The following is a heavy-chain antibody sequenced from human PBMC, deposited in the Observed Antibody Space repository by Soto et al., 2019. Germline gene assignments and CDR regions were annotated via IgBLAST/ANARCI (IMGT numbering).Heavy chain of an antibody. V-gene: IGHV4-59*01. CDR3: ASGGSETAARPRFYYPGTAV. CDR2: IYYSGST. J-gene: IGHJ6*02. Sequence: YGGSWIIKKQRKGLEWIGYIYYSGSTNYNPSLKRRVTISVDTSKNQFSLKLSSVTAADKAVYYCASGGSETAARPRFYYPGTAVWR. CDR1: YG. D-gene: IGHD6-13*01.